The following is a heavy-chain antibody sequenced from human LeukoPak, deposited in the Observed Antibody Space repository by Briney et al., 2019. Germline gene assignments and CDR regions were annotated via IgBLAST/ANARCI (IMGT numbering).Heavy chain of an antibody. J-gene: IGHJ3*02. Sequence: SETLSLTCTVSGGSISSYYWSWIRQPPGKGLEWIGYIYYSGSTNYNPSLKSRVTISVDTSKNQFSLKLSSVTAADTAVYYCARDSGSYSGAFDIWGQGTVVTVSS. CDR2: IYYSGST. CDR3: ARDSGSYSGAFDI. D-gene: IGHD1-26*01. V-gene: IGHV4-59*01. CDR1: GGSISSYY.